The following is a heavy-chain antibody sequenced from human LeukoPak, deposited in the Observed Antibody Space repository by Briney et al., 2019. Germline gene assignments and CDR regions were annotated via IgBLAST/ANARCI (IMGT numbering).Heavy chain of an antibody. D-gene: IGHD3-22*01. V-gene: IGHV3-7*01. Sequence: GGSLRLSCAASGLTLSSYWMSWVRQAPGKGLEWVANIKQDGSEKYYVDSVKGRFTISRDNAKNSLYLQMNSLRAEDTAVYYCARVWDYYDSSGGPAPDYWGQGTLVTVSS. J-gene: IGHJ4*02. CDR1: GLTLSSYW. CDR2: IKQDGSEK. CDR3: ARVWDYYDSSGGPAPDY.